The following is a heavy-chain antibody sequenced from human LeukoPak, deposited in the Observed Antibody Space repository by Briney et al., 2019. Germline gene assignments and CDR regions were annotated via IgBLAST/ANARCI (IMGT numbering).Heavy chain of an antibody. CDR3: ATDSGGSSFHE. V-gene: IGHV3-74*01. CDR1: GFTFSSYW. J-gene: IGHJ4*02. Sequence: GGSLRHSCAASGFTFSSYWMHWVRQAPGKGLVWVSRINSDGSSTSYADSVKGRFTISRDDSKNTLYLRMNSLRDEDTAVNYRATDSGGSSFHEWGEGTLVTVSS. CDR2: INSDGSST. D-gene: IGHD4-23*01.